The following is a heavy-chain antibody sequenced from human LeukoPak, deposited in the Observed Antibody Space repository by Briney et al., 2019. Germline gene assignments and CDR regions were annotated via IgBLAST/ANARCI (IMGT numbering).Heavy chain of an antibody. Sequence: GGSLRLSCAASGFTFTSYGMNWVRQAPGKGLEWVAFIPYDGSNKYYADSVKGRFTISRDNSKNTLYLQMNSLRAEDTAVYYCAKAPRGYYNHYYYYMDVWGKGTTVTVSS. V-gene: IGHV3-30*02. CDR2: IPYDGSNK. J-gene: IGHJ6*03. D-gene: IGHD3-9*01. CDR3: AKAPRGYYNHYYYYMDV. CDR1: GFTFTSYG.